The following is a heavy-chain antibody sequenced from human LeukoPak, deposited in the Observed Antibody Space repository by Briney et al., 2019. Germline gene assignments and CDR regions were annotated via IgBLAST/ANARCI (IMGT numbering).Heavy chain of an antibody. V-gene: IGHV3-23*01. D-gene: IGHD3-22*01. CDR2: ISGSGGST. J-gene: IGHJ3*02. CDR3: AKDERGYYYDSSGYYYEDAFDI. Sequence: PGGSLRLSCAASGFTFSSYSMNWVHQAPGKGLEWVSAISGSGGSTYYADSVKGRFTISRDNSKNTLYLQMNSLRAEDTAVYYCAKDERGYYYDSSGYYYEDAFDIWGQGTMVTVSS. CDR1: GFTFSSYS.